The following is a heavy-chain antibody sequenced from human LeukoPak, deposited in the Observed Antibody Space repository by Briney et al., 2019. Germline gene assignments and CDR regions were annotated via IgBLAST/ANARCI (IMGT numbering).Heavy chain of an antibody. CDR2: INWNGGST. CDR1: GFTSDDYG. CDR3: ARVACDSSGYCLDY. Sequence: RPGGSLRLSCAASGFTSDDYGMSWVRQAPGKGLEWVSGINWNGGSTGYADSVKGRFTISRDNAKNSLYLQMNSLRAEDTALYHCARVACDSSGYCLDYWGQGTLVTVSS. V-gene: IGHV3-20*01. D-gene: IGHD3-22*01. J-gene: IGHJ4*02.